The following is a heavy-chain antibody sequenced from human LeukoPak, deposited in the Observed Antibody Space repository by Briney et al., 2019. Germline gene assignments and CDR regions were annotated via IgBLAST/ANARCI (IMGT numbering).Heavy chain of an antibody. D-gene: IGHD6-19*01. CDR3: ARIVSSGWYRIDY. CDR1: GFTFSSYA. J-gene: IGHJ4*02. V-gene: IGHV3-30*04. CDR2: ISYDGSNK. Sequence: PGGSLRLSCAASGFTFSSYAMHWVRQAPGKGLEWVAVISYDGSNKYYADSVKGRFTISRDNSKNSLYLQMNSLRAEDTAVYFCARIVSSGWYRIDYWGQGALVTVSS.